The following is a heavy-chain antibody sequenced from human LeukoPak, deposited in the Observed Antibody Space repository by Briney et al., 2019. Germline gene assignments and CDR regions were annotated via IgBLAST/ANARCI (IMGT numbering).Heavy chain of an antibody. Sequence: GGSLRLSCAASGFTFSSYAMSWVRQAPGKGLEWVSAISGSGGSTYYADSVKGRFTISRDNSKNTLYLQMNSLRAEDTAVYYCAKLSCSGGSCKTNDYWGQGTLVTVFS. D-gene: IGHD2-15*01. CDR3: AKLSCSGGSCKTNDY. CDR2: ISGSGGST. V-gene: IGHV3-23*01. J-gene: IGHJ4*02. CDR1: GFTFSSYA.